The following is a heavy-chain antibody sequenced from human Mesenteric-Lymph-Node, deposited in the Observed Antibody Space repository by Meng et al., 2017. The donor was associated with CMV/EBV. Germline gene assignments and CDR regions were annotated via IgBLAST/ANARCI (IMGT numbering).Heavy chain of an antibody. D-gene: IGHD3-10*01. CDR1: GFTFSSYG. V-gene: IGHV3-30*02. CDR3: GKDGRDGSGSYYHIDF. Sequence: GESLKISCAASGFTFSSYGMSWVRQAPGKGLEWVAFIRYDGSNKYYADSVKGRFSISRDNSKNTVYLQMNSLRPEDTAVYYCGKDGRDGSGSYYHIDFWGQGTLVTVSS. CDR2: IRYDGSNK. J-gene: IGHJ4*02.